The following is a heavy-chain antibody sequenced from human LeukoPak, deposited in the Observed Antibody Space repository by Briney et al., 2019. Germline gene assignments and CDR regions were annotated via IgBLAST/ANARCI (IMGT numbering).Heavy chain of an antibody. CDR2: IYYSGST. Sequence: PSETLSLTCTVSGGSISSHYWSWIRQPPGKGLEWIGYIYYSGSTNYNPSLKSRVTISVDTSKNQFSLKLSSVTAADTALYYCARATTGDLWGQGTLVTVSS. CDR1: GGSISSHY. J-gene: IGHJ4*02. D-gene: IGHD1-1*01. CDR3: ARATTGDL. V-gene: IGHV4-59*11.